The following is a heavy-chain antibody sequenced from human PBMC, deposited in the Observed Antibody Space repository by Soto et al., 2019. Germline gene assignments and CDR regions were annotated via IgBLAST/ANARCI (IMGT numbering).Heavy chain of an antibody. CDR3: ARVARGRVVGATPPCFAY. D-gene: IGHD1-26*01. CDR2: IYYSGST. V-gene: IGHV4-31*03. J-gene: IGHJ4*02. Sequence: QVQLQESGPGLVKPSQTLSLTCTVSGGSISSGIYYWSWIRQNPGKGLEWIGHIYYSGSTYYNPSLKSRVSISVDTSKNQFSLKLTSVTAADTAVYYCARVARGRVVGATPPCFAYWGQGTLVTVSS. CDR1: GGSISSGIYY.